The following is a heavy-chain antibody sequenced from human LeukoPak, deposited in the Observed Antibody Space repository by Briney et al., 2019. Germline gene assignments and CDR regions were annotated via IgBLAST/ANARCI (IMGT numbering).Heavy chain of an antibody. CDR3: AKDKGWGYSSYDYYGMDV. CDR2: ISGSGGST. V-gene: IGHV3-23*01. D-gene: IGHD1-26*01. CDR1: GFTFSNSW. J-gene: IGHJ6*02. Sequence: GGSLRLSCAASGFTFSNSWMHWVRQTPGKGLEWVSGISGSGGSTYYADSVKGRFTISRDISKNTLYVQMNSLRAEDAAVYYCAKDKGWGYSSYDYYGMDVWGQGTTVTVSS.